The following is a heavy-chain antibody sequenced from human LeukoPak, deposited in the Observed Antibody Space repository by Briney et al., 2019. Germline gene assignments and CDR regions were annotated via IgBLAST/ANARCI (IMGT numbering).Heavy chain of an antibody. CDR1: GFTFSSYS. Sequence: GGSLRLSCAASGFTFSSYSMNWVRQAPGKGLEWVSYISSSSSTIYYADSVKGRFTISRDNAKNSLYLQMNSLRAEDTAVYYCARAAGCSSTSCRGFDYWGQGTLVTVSS. D-gene: IGHD2-2*01. V-gene: IGHV3-48*04. J-gene: IGHJ4*02. CDR3: ARAAGCSSTSCRGFDY. CDR2: ISSSSSTI.